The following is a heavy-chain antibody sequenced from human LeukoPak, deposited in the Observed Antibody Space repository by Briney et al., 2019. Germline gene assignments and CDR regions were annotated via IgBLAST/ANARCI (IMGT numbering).Heavy chain of an antibody. Sequence: ASVKVSCKASGYTFTNFYMHWVRQAPGQGLEWMGIINPRGGSTTSAQKFQGRITLTRDTSTSTFYMELSSLKPQDTAVCYCARDYHGSGSLTTFDYWGQGTLVTVSS. CDR2: INPRGGST. V-gene: IGHV1-46*01. CDR3: ARDYHGSGSLTTFDY. CDR1: GYTFTNFY. J-gene: IGHJ4*02. D-gene: IGHD3-10*01.